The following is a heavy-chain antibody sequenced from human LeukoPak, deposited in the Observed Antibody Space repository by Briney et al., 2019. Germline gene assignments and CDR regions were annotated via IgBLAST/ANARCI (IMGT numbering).Heavy chain of an antibody. CDR1: GFTFSSYA. Sequence: GGSLRLSCAASGFTFSSYAMHWVRQAPGKGLEWVAVISYDGSNKYYADSVKGRFTISRDNPKNTLYLQMNSLRAEDTAVYYCARDPGYCSSTSCSNYFDYWGQGTLVTVSS. V-gene: IGHV3-30*04. CDR3: ARDPGYCSSTSCSNYFDY. CDR2: ISYDGSNK. J-gene: IGHJ4*02. D-gene: IGHD2-2*01.